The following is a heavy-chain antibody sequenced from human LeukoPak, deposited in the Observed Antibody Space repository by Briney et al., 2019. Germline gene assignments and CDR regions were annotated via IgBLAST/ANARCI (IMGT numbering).Heavy chain of an antibody. CDR2: VYSGGNT. V-gene: IGHV3-66*01. CDR1: GFTVSSDY. J-gene: IGHJ4*02. CDR3: AREPPGGGFDY. D-gene: IGHD3-16*01. Sequence: TGGSLRLSCTASGFTVSSDYMSCVRQAPGKGLEWVSVVYSGGNTYYADSVKGRFTISRDNSKNTLYLQMNSLRAEDTAVYYCAREPPGGGFDYWGQGTLVTVSS.